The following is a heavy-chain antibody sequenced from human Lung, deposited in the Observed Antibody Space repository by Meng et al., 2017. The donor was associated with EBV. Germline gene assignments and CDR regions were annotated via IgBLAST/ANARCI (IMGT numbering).Heavy chain of an antibody. V-gene: IGHV3-30*18. J-gene: IGHJ4*02. CDR1: GFTFNDYG. Sequence: QVQLVESGGGGVQPGRSLRLSCATSGFTFNDYGIHWVRQAPGKGLEWVAVISFDGTNEYYADSVKGRFTISRDDSKNTSSLQMGALRAEDTAVYYCAKDGPHYFDHWGAGTLVTVSS. CDR3: AKDGPHYFDH. CDR2: ISFDGTNE.